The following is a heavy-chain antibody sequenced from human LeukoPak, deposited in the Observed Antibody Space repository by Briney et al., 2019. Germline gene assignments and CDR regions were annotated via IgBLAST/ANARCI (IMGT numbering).Heavy chain of an antibody. CDR1: GGSISSGGTYY. CDR2: IYYSGST. Sequence: SETLSLTCTVSGGSISSGGTYYWSWIRHPAGKGLEWIGRIYYSGSTNYNPSLKSRVTISVDTSKKELSLKLSSVTAADTAVYYCARRHVSGDCFDPWGQGTLVIVSS. J-gene: IGHJ5*02. CDR3: ARRHVSGDCFDP. D-gene: IGHD3-10*01. V-gene: IGHV4-61*02.